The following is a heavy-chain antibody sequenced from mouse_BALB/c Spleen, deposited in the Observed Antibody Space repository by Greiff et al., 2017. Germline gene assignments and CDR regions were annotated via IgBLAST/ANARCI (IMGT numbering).Heavy chain of an antibody. D-gene: IGHD2-4*01. CDR2: ISSGGSYT. J-gene: IGHJ3*01. Sequence: EVKLMESGGGLVKPGGSLKLSCAASGFTFSSYAMSWVRQSPEKRLEWVAEISSGGSYTYYPDTVTGRLTISRDNPKNTLFLQMTSLRSEDTAMYYCARDVYDYDSRIRDWGQGTLVTVSA. V-gene: IGHV5-9-4*01. CDR3: ARDVYDYDSRIRD. CDR1: GFTFSSYA.